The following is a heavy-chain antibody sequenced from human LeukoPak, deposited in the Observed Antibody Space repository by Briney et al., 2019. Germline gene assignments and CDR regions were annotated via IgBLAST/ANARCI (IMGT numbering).Heavy chain of an antibody. CDR2: ISSSSSYI. V-gene: IGHV3-21*01. CDR1: GFTFSSYS. D-gene: IGHD3-22*01. Sequence: GGSLRLSCAASGFTFSSYSMNWVRQAPGKGLEWVSSISSSSSYIYYADSVKGRFTISRDNAKNSLYLQMNSLRAEDTVVYYCARDYYDSSGYYLAHFDYWGQGTLVTVSS. J-gene: IGHJ4*02. CDR3: ARDYYDSSGYYLAHFDY.